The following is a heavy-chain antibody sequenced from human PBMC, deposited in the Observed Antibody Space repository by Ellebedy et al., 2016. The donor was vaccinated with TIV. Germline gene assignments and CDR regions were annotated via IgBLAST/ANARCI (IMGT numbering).Heavy chain of an antibody. CDR2: VSSGGVGT. J-gene: IGHJ4*02. Sequence: GESLKISCAASGFTFSDYFMHWVRQAPGKGLEWVSGVSSGGVGTYYVDSVKGRFTISRDNSRNTLYLQMNSLRAEDTALYYCAKAGGYGSDWEVDYWGQGTLVTLSS. V-gene: IGHV3-23*01. CDR1: GFTFSDYF. D-gene: IGHD6-19*01. CDR3: AKAGGYGSDWEVDY.